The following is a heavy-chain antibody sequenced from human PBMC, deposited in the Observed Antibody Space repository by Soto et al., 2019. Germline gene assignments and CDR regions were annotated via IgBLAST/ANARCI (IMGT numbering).Heavy chain of an antibody. D-gene: IGHD2-15*01. CDR1: GDSVSSNSAA. V-gene: IGHV6-1*01. Sequence: SQTLSLTCAISGDSVSSNSAAWNWIRQSPSRGLEWLGRTYYRSKWYNDYAVSVKSRITINPDTSKNQFSLQLNSVTPEDTAVYYCAREGNCSGGSCYYYYGMDVWGQGTTVTVSS. CDR3: AREGNCSGGSCYYYYGMDV. CDR2: TYYRSKWYN. J-gene: IGHJ6*02.